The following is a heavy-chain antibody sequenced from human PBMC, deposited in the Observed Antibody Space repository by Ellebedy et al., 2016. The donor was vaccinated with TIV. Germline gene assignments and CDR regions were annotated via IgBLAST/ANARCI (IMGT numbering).Heavy chain of an antibody. CDR3: ARGGDGYIHY. Sequence: MPSETLSLTCTVSGGSISSGYYYWSWIRQPPGKGLEWIGYIYYSGNTYHNPSLKSRVTISVDTSKNQFSLKLSSVTAADTAVYYCARGGDGYIHYWGQGTLVTVSS. CDR2: IYYSGNT. D-gene: IGHD5-24*01. V-gene: IGHV4-30-4*01. CDR1: GGSISSGYYY. J-gene: IGHJ4*02.